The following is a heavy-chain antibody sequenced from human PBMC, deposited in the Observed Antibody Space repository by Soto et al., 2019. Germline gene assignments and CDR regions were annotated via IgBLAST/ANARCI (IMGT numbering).Heavy chain of an antibody. CDR2: IRSKANSYAT. J-gene: IGHJ4*02. CDR3: KGSYYDSSGYYYEFRDY. D-gene: IGHD3-22*01. CDR1: GFTFSGSA. V-gene: IGHV3-73*01. Sequence: GGSLRLSCAASGFTFSGSAMHWVRQASGKGLEWVGRIRSKANSYATAYAASVKGRFTISRDDSKNTAYPQMNSLKTEDTAVYYCKGSYYDSSGYYYEFRDYWGQGTLVTISS.